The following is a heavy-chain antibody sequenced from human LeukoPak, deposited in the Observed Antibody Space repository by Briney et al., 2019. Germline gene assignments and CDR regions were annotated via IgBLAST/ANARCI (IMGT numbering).Heavy chain of an antibody. CDR3: ARVGGTRPYYYYYMDV. V-gene: IGHV3-64*01. Sequence: GGSLRLSCAASGFTFSSYAMHWVRQAPGKGLEYVSAISSNGGSTYYANSVKGRFTISRDNSKNTMYLQMGSLRAEDMAVYYCARVGGTRPYYYYYMDVWGKGTTVTISS. J-gene: IGHJ6*03. D-gene: IGHD1-26*01. CDR2: ISSNGGST. CDR1: GFTFSSYA.